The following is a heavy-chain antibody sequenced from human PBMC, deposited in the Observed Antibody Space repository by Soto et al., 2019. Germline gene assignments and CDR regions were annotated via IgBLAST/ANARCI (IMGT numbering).Heavy chain of an antibody. CDR1: GGTFSSYT. CDR2: IIPILGIA. J-gene: IGHJ6*03. V-gene: IGHV1-69*02. D-gene: IGHD1-20*01. CDR3: ARGAGNWNYYYYYYMDF. Sequence: SVKVSCKASGGTFSSYTISWVQQAPGQGLEWMGRIIPILGIANYAQKFQGRVTITADKSTSTAYMELSSLRSEDTAVYYCARGAGNWNYYYYYYMDFWGKGTTVTVSS.